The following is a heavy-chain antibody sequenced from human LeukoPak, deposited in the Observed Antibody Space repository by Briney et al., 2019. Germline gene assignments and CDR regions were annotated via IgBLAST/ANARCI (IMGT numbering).Heavy chain of an antibody. V-gene: IGHV1-3*01. J-gene: IGHJ6*02. Sequence: KFQGRVTITRDTSASTAHMELSSLRSEDTAVYYCASISRYYGMDVWGQGTTVTVSS. CDR3: ASISRYYGMDV. D-gene: IGHD3-3*02.